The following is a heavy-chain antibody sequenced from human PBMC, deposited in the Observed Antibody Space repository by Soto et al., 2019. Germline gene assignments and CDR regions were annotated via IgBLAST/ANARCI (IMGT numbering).Heavy chain of an antibody. CDR3: ARGPLRNWLDP. J-gene: IGHJ5*02. CDR2: INAGNGNT. V-gene: IGHV1-3*01. Sequence: GAAVKVSCKASGYTFTNYAMPWVRQAPGKRPEWMGWINAGNGNTKYSQKFQGRVTITRDTSASTAYMAVSSLRSEDTAVYYCARGPLRNWLDPWGQGTLVTVYS. CDR1: GYTFTNYA.